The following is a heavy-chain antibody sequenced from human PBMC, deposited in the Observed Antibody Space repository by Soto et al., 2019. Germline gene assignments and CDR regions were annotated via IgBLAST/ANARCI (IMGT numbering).Heavy chain of an antibody. CDR1: GYTFTSYG. J-gene: IGHJ6*02. D-gene: IGHD3-3*01. V-gene: IGHV1-18*04. CDR2: ISAYNGNT. CDR3: ARDWSSTGNDYDFWRGCLEV. Sequence: ASVKVSCKASGYTFTSYGISWVRQAPGQGLEWMGWISAYNGNTSYAQKLQGRVTMTTDTSTSTAYMELRSLRSDDTAVYYCARDWSSTGNDYDFWRGCLEVLGPGNTVTVSS.